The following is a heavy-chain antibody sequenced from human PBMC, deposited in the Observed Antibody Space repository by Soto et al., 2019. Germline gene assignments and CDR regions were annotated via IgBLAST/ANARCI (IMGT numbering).Heavy chain of an antibody. D-gene: IGHD3-10*01. Sequence: EVQLVESGGGLVQSGGSLRLSCAASGFTFSSYWMHWVRQAPGKGLVWVSRIKGDESSTNYADSVKGRFTISRDNAKDTVLLQMSDLRAEDTAVYYCARGAMGSYYNDYWGQGMLVTVSS. CDR1: GFTFSSYW. CDR2: IKGDESST. J-gene: IGHJ4*02. CDR3: ARGAMGSYYNDY. V-gene: IGHV3-74*01.